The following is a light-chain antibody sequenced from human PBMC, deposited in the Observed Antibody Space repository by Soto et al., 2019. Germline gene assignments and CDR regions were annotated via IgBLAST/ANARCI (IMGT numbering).Light chain of an antibody. V-gene: IGKV1-27*01. CDR3: QRYNDGST. CDR1: QGISNY. J-gene: IGKJ1*01. Sequence: DIQMTQSPSSLSASVGDRVTITCRASQGISNYLAWYQQKPGRVPTLLISAASTLQSGVPSRFSGSGSGTDFTLTIPSLQPEDVATYYCQRYNDGSTFGQGTKVEI. CDR2: AAS.